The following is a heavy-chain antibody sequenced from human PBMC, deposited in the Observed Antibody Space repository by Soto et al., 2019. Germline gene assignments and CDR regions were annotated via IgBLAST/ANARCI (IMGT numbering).Heavy chain of an antibody. CDR3: AIDRPLGYYDFWSGYSAWFDP. D-gene: IGHD3-3*01. CDR2: ISAYNGNT. J-gene: IGHJ5*02. Sequence: ASVKVSCKASGYTFTSYGISWVRQAPGQGLEWMGWISAYNGNTNYAQKLQGRVTMTTDTSTSTAYMELRSLRSDDTAVYYCAIDRPLGYYDFWSGYSAWFDPCRQGTLVNVSS. V-gene: IGHV1-18*01. CDR1: GYTFTSYG.